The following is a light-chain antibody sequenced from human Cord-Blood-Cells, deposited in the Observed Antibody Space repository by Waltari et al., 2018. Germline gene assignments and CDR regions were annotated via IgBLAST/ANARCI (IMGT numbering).Light chain of an antibody. Sequence: DIQMTQSTSSLSASVGDRVTITCRASQSISSYLNWYQQKPGKAPKHLIYAASSLQSGVPSRFSGSGSGTDFTLTISSLQPEDFATYYCQQSYSTPVTFGQGTRLEIK. CDR3: QQSYSTPVT. CDR2: AAS. J-gene: IGKJ5*01. CDR1: QSISSY. V-gene: IGKV1-39*01.